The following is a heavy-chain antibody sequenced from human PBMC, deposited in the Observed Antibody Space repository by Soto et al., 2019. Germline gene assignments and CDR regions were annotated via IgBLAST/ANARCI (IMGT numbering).Heavy chain of an antibody. V-gene: IGHV3-15*07. D-gene: IGHD4-17*01. CDR1: GFTFTNDC. CDR2: IKSKTDGATT. Sequence: GRSLRLSCVASGFTFTNDCMNWVRQAPGKGLEWVGRIKSKTDGATTDYAAPVKGRFSISRDDSKNTLYLQMNSLKTEDTGVYYCATVHTTVTFDSWAHGTLVTVSS. J-gene: IGHJ4*01. CDR3: ATVHTTVTFDS.